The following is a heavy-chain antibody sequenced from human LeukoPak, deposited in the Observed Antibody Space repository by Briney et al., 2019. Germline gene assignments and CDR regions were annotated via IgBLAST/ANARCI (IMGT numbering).Heavy chain of an antibody. J-gene: IGHJ4*02. CDR1: GGSFSGYY. V-gene: IGHV4-59*10. CDR3: ARDPDYFDY. Sequence: SETLSLTCAVYGGSFSGYYWSWIRQPPGKGLEWIGRIYTSGSTNYNPSLKSRVTMSVDTSKNQFSLKLSSVTAADTAVYYCARDPDYFDYWGQGTLVTVSS. CDR2: IYTSGST.